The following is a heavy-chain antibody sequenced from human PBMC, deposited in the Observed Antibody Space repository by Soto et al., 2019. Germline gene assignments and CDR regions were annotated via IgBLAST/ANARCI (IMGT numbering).Heavy chain of an antibody. D-gene: IGHD3-9*01. Sequence: GGSLRLSCAASGFAFSSYAMSWVRQAPGKGLEWVSAISGSGGSTYYTDSVKGRFTISGDNSKNTLFLQMNSLRAEDTAVYYCAKGLRYFDWLLSYFDYWGQGTLVTVSS. CDR3: AKGLRYFDWLLSYFDY. J-gene: IGHJ4*02. CDR1: GFAFSSYA. V-gene: IGHV3-23*01. CDR2: ISGSGGST.